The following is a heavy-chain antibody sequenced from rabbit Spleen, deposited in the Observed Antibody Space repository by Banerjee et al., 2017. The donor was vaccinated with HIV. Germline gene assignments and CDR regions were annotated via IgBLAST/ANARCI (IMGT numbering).Heavy chain of an antibody. J-gene: IGHJ4*01. CDR2: INIATGKS. CDR1: GVSVNDKDV. CDR3: ARDLVTAIGWNFAL. D-gene: IGHD7-1*01. V-gene: IGHV1S45*01. Sequence: QEQLEESGGGLVKPEGSLTLTCKASGVSVNDKDVMCWVRQAPGKGLEWITCINIATGKSVYASWVSGRFIMSRTSSTTVTLQMTSLTAADTATYFCARDLVTAIGWNFALWGPGTLVTVS.